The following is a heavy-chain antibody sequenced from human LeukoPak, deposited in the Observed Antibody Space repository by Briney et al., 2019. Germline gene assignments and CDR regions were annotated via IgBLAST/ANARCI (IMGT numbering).Heavy chain of an antibody. CDR1: GFIFSSYN. Sequence: GGSLRLSCAASGFIFSSYNMNCVRQAPGKGLEWVSSITSDSSHIYYADSVKGRFTISRDNAKNSLYLQMNRLRAEDTAVYYCARDAPSAAETYYYYGMDVWGQGTTVTVSS. J-gene: IGHJ6*02. CDR3: ARDAPSAAETYYYYGMDV. CDR2: ITSDSSHI. V-gene: IGHV3-21*04. D-gene: IGHD2-2*01.